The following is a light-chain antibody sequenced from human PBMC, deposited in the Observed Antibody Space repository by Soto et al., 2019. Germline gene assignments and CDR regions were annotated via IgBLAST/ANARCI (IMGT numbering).Light chain of an antibody. CDR1: SSDVGGSKY. CDR2: KVS. V-gene: IGLV2-14*01. CDR3: TSSTSDSLYV. J-gene: IGLJ1*01. Sequence: QSVLTQPASVSVSPGQSITISCTGTSSDVGGSKYVSWYQQYPGKVPKLLINKVSNRPSGVSNRFSGSKSGNTASLTISGLLAEDEADYFCTSSTSDSLYVFGSGTKLTVL.